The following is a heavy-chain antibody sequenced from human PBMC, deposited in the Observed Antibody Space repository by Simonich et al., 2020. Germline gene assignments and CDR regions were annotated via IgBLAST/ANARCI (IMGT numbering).Heavy chain of an antibody. CDR2: INHSGGT. Sequence: QVQLQQWGAGLLKPSETLSLTCAVYGGSFSGYYWSWIRQPPGKGLEWIGEINHSGGTNDNPSLKSRDTISVDTSKNQFSLKLSSVTAADTAVYYCARTQKTTVTYYFDYWGQGTLVTVSS. D-gene: IGHD4-17*01. CDR1: GGSFSGYY. V-gene: IGHV4-34*01. CDR3: ARTQKTTVTYYFDY. J-gene: IGHJ4*02.